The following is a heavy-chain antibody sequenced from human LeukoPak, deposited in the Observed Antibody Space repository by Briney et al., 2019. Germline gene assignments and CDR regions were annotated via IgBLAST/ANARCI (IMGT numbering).Heavy chain of an antibody. J-gene: IGHJ4*02. CDR1: GGSISSYY. Sequence: SETLSLTCTVSGGSISSYYWSWVRQPPGKGLEWIGEINHSGSTNYNPSLKSRVTISVDTSKNQFSLKLSSVTAADTAVYYCAGSIAARLDYWGQGTLVTVSS. CDR3: AGSIAARLDY. V-gene: IGHV4-34*01. CDR2: INHSGST. D-gene: IGHD6-6*01.